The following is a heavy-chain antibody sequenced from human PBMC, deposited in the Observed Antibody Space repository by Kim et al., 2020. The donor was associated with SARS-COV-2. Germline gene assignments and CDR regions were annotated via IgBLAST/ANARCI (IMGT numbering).Heavy chain of an antibody. Sequence: GGSLRLSCAASGFTFSSYAMSWVRQAPGKGLEWVSAISGSGGSTYYADSVKGGFTISRDKSKNTLYLQMNSLRAEDTAVYYCAKASIFGVVTHYFDYWGQGTLVTVSS. CDR3: AKASIFGVVTHYFDY. V-gene: IGHV3-23*01. CDR1: GFTFSSYA. CDR2: ISGSGGST. J-gene: IGHJ4*02. D-gene: IGHD3-3*01.